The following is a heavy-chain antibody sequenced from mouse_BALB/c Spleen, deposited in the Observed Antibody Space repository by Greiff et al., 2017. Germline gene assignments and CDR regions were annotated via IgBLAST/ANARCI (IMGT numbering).Heavy chain of an antibody. D-gene: IGHD2-14*01. Sequence: DVMLVESGGDLVKPGGSLKLSCAASGFTFSSYGMSWVRQTPDKRLEWVATISSGGSYTYYPDSVKGRFTISRDNAKNTLYLQMSSLKSEDTAMYYCARHPPSRYGDAMDYWGQGTSVTVSS. V-gene: IGHV5-6*02. CDR3: ARHPPSRYGDAMDY. CDR1: GFTFSSYG. CDR2: ISSGGSYT. J-gene: IGHJ4*01.